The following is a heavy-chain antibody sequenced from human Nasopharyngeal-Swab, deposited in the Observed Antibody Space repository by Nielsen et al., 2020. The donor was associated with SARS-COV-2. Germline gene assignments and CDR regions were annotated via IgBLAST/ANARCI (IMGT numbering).Heavy chain of an antibody. Sequence: GESLKISCAASGFTVSSNYMSWVRQAPGKGLEWVSVIYSGGSTYYAGSVKGRFTISRDNSKNTLYLQMNSLRAEDTAVYYCARDHRGSYYSDYYYGMDVWGQGTTVTVSS. CDR3: ARDHRGSYYSDYYYGMDV. J-gene: IGHJ6*02. V-gene: IGHV3-53*01. D-gene: IGHD1-26*01. CDR2: IYSGGST. CDR1: GFTVSSNY.